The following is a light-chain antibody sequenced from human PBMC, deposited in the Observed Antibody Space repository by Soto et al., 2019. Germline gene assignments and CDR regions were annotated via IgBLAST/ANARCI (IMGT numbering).Light chain of an antibody. CDR3: AAWDDSLNGLV. CDR1: SSNIGSKT. V-gene: IGLV1-44*01. Sequence: QLVLTQPPSASGTPGQRVTISCSGSSSNIGSKTVIWYQQLPGTAPKVLIYSSNQRPSGVPDRFSGSKSGTSASLAISGLQSEDEADYYCAAWDDSLNGLVFGGGTKLTVL. CDR2: SSN. J-gene: IGLJ2*01.